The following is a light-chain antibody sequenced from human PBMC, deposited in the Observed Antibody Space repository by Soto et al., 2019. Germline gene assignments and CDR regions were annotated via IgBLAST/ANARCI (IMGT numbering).Light chain of an antibody. Sequence: QSVLTQPPSVSAAPGQTVTISCSGSSSNIGGNYLSWYQQFPGTAPKLLIYYSNNRPPAIVARLSCSKSSTYATLGITAVQTGDEADDYCARSDSSSGAEVFGGGTKLTVL. CDR2: YSN. CDR1: SSNIGGNY. CDR3: ARSDSSSGAEV. V-gene: IGLV1-51*01. J-gene: IGLJ3*02.